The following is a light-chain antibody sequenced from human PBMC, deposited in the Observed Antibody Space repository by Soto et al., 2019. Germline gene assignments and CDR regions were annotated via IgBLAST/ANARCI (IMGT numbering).Light chain of an antibody. CDR2: DAS. CDR1: RSISSW. Sequence: DIQMTQSPSSLSASVGDRVTITCLSSRSISSWLAWYQQKPGKAPTLLIYDASSLKSGVPSRFSGSGSGTDFTLTIRSLHPDYFATYYCQQYHTYSSITFGQGARLEIK. V-gene: IGKV1-5*01. J-gene: IGKJ5*01. CDR3: QQYHTYSSIT.